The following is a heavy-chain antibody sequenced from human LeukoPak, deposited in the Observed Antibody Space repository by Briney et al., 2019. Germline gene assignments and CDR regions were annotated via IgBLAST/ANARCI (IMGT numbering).Heavy chain of an antibody. CDR2: ITSGGSTI. CDR1: GFTFSSYE. J-gene: IGHJ4*02. V-gene: IGHV3-48*03. CDR3: ARLAVYGDYVFDY. D-gene: IGHD4-17*01. Sequence: GGSLRLSCAASGFTFSSYEMNRVRQAPGKGLEWVSYITSGGSTIYYADSVKGRFTISRDNAKNSLYLQMNSLRPEDTAVYYCARLAVYGDYVFDYWGQGTLVTVSS.